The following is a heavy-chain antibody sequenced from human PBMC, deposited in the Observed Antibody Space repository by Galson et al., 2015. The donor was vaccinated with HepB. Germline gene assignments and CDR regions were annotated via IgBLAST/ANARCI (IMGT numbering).Heavy chain of an antibody. Sequence: ETLSLTCTVSGGSISTSSSNYYWVWIRQPPGKGLEWIGSISYRGTTYYNPSLKSRVTISVDTSKNQFSLRLSSVTATDTALYYCARTMVKTATSFDYWGQGILVTVSS. CDR1: GGSISTSSSNYY. V-gene: IGHV4-39*01. D-gene: IGHD4/OR15-4a*01. J-gene: IGHJ4*02. CDR3: ARTMVKTATSFDY. CDR2: ISYRGTT.